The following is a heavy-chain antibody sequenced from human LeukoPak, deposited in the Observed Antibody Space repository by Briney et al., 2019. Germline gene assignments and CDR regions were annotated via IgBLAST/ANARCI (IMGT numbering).Heavy chain of an antibody. J-gene: IGHJ4*02. CDR3: ARGRHVVVPAATQNLFDY. Sequence: MTSETLSLTCTVSGGSISSGGYYWSWIRQHPGKGLVWIGYIYYSGSTYYNPSLKSRVTISVDTSKNQFSLKLSSVTAADTAVYYCARGRHVVVPAATQNLFDYWGQGTLVTVSS. CDR2: IYYSGST. CDR1: GGSISSGGYY. D-gene: IGHD2-2*01. V-gene: IGHV4-31*03.